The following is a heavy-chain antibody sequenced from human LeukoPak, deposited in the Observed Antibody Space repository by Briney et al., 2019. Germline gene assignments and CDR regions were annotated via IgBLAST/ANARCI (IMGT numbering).Heavy chain of an antibody. CDR3: AREDDTGRYMGDDAFDI. J-gene: IGHJ3*02. V-gene: IGHV1-69*06. CDR1: GYSFTSHY. Sequence: SVKVSCKASGYSFTSHYMHWVRQAPGQGLEWMGGIIPMSDTANYPQKFRGRLTITADIPTSTVYMELSSLRSEDTAVYYCAREDDTGRYMGDDAFDIWGQGTMVTVSS. D-gene: IGHD1-26*01. CDR2: IIPMSDTA.